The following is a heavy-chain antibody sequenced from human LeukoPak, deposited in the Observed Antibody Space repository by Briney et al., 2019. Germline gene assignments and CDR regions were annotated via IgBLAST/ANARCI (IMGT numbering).Heavy chain of an antibody. CDR1: GYTFTAYY. Sequence: ASVKVSCKASGYTFTAYYMHWVRQAAGQGLEWMGWINPDTGGTNYAQKFQGRVTMTRDTSISTAYMDLSRLRSDDTAVYYCAREDTAMVGVFDYWGQGPLVTVSS. D-gene: IGHD5-18*01. CDR2: INPDTGGT. J-gene: IGHJ4*02. CDR3: AREDTAMVGVFDY. V-gene: IGHV1-2*02.